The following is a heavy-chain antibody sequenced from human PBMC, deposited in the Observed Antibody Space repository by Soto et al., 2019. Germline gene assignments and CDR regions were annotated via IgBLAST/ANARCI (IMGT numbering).Heavy chain of an antibody. V-gene: IGHV4-59*08. D-gene: IGHD1-7*01. Sequence: SETLSLTCTVSGGSISSYYWSWIRQPPGKGLEWIGYIYYSGSTNYNPSLKSRVTISVDTSKNQFSLKLSSVTAADTAVYYCARLNAGTTYYYYGMDVWGQGTTVT. J-gene: IGHJ6*02. CDR2: IYYSGST. CDR1: GGSISSYY. CDR3: ARLNAGTTYYYYGMDV.